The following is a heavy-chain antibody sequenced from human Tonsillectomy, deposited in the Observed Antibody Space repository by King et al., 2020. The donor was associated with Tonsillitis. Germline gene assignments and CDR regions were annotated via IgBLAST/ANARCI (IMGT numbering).Heavy chain of an antibody. V-gene: IGHV1-18*01. CDR3: ARDLPYSRSWYSDAFDI. J-gene: IGHJ3*02. CDR1: GYTFTSYG. Sequence: QLVQSGGEVKKPGASVKVSCKTAGYTFTSYGISWVRQAPGQGLEWMGWISGYNENTHYAEKVQGRVTMTAHTSTSTAYMELRSLTSDDTAIYYCARDLPYSRSWYSDAFDIWGQGTMVTVSS. CDR2: ISGYNENT. D-gene: IGHD4-11*01.